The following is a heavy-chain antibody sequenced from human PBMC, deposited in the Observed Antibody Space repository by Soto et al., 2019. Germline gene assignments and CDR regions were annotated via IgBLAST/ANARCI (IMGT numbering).Heavy chain of an antibody. J-gene: IGHJ6*02. V-gene: IGHV4-34*01. CDR3: ARTRNLDV. CDR1: GGSLSGYY. CDR2: INYSGIT. D-gene: IGHD1-1*01. Sequence: QVQLQQWGAGLLKPSETLSLTCAVYGGSLSGYYGNWIRQSPGKGLEWIGDINYSGITNYNPSLKSRVTISIDTSKNQFSLNLSSVTAADTAVYYCARTRNLDVWGQGTTVTVSS.